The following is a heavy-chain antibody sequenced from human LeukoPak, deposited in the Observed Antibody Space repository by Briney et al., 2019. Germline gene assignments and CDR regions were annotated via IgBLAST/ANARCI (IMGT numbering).Heavy chain of an antibody. CDR1: GFTFSSYG. CDR2: ISYDGSNK. V-gene: IGHV3-30*18. Sequence: GRSLRLSCAASGFTFSSYGMHWVRQAPGKGLEWVAVISYDGSNKYYADSVKGRFTISRDNSKNTLYLQMNSLRAEDTAVYYCAKQGPAVAGTRTHFIFDYWGQGTLVTVSS. D-gene: IGHD6-19*01. CDR3: AKQGPAVAGTRTHFIFDY. J-gene: IGHJ4*02.